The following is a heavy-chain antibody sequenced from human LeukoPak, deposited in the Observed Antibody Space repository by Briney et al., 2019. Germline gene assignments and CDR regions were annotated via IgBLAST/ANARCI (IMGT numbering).Heavy chain of an antibody. CDR3: AVRYNWNEGWFDP. V-gene: IGHV1-2*06. D-gene: IGHD1-1*01. J-gene: IGHJ5*02. CDR2: INPNSGGT. Sequence: ASVKVSCKASGYTFTDYYMHWVRQAPGQGLEWMGRINPNSGGTNYAQKFQGRVTMTRDTSISTAYMELSRLRSDDTAVYYCAVRYNWNEGWFDPWGQGTLVTVSS. CDR1: GYTFTDYY.